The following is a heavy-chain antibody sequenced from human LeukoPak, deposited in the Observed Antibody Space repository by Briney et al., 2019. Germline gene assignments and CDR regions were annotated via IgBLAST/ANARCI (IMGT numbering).Heavy chain of an antibody. CDR1: GGSFSGYY. D-gene: IGHD3-10*01. CDR2: INHSGST. CDR3: ARQNYGSAPLRY. V-gene: IGHV4-34*01. Sequence: SETLSLTCAVYGGSFSGYYWSWIRQPPGKGLEWIGEINHSGSTNYNPSLMSRVTISVDTSKNQFSLRLSSVTAADTAVYFCARQNYGSAPLRYWGQGTLVTVSS. J-gene: IGHJ4*02.